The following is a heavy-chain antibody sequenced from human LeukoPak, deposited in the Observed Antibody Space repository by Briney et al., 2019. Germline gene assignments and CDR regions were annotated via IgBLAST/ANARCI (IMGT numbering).Heavy chain of an antibody. CDR1: GGSIGSSNYY. V-gene: IGHV4-39*02. Sequence: PSETLSLTCTVSGGSIGSSNYYWVWIRQPPGKGLEWIGEINHSGSTNYNPSLESRVTISVDTSKNHFSLKLSSVTAADTAVYYCASGQYYDLWSGYYVDWGQGTLVTVSA. D-gene: IGHD3-3*01. CDR3: ASGQYYDLWSGYYVD. CDR2: INHSGST. J-gene: IGHJ4*02.